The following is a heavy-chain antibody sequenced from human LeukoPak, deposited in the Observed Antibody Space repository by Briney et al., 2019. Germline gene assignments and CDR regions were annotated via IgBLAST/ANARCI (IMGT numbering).Heavy chain of an antibody. J-gene: IGHJ4*02. CDR3: AKDFRPDILTGRLDY. D-gene: IGHD3-9*01. Sequence: GGSLRLSCAASGFTFSSYGMHWVRQAPGKGLEWVAFIRFDGSNKYYADSVKGRFTISRDSSKNTLYLQMNSLRAEDTAVYYCAKDFRPDILTGRLDYWGQGTLVTVSS. CDR1: GFTFSSYG. V-gene: IGHV3-30*02. CDR2: IRFDGSNK.